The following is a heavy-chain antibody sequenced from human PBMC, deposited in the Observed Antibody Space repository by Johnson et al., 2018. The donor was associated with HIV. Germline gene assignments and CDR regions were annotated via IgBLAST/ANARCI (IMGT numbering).Heavy chain of an antibody. Sequence: VQLVESGGGLVKPGGSLRLSCAASGFTFSDYYMHRVRQATGKGLEWVSAIGTAGDTYYPGSVKGRFTISRENAKNSLYLQMNSLRAEDTALYYCARDEDAIMIVVAGGAFDIWGQGTIVTVSS. CDR2: IGTAGDT. CDR3: ARDEDAIMIVVAGGAFDI. CDR1: GFTFSDYY. D-gene: IGHD3-22*01. J-gene: IGHJ3*02. V-gene: IGHV3-13*01.